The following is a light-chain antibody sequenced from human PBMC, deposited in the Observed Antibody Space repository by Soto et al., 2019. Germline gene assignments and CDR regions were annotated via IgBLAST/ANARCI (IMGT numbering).Light chain of an antibody. CDR1: QNINKY. Sequence: EIVLTQSPGTLSLSPGERATLSCRTSQNINKYLAWYQQKPGQAPRLLIYDASNRATGIPARFSGSGSGTDFTLPISSLQPEDFALYYCQHPSNSPLTFGQGTRLQIK. J-gene: IGKJ5*01. CDR2: DAS. CDR3: QHPSNSPLT. V-gene: IGKV3-11*01.